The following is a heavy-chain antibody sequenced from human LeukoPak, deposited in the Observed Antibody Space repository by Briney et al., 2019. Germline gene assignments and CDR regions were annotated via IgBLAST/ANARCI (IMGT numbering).Heavy chain of an antibody. CDR3: AKRGVVIRVILVGFHKAAYYFDS. CDR2: ISYRGSRT. J-gene: IGHJ4*02. V-gene: IGHV3-23*01. CDR1: GITLSNYG. D-gene: IGHD3-22*01. Sequence: GGSLRLSCAVSGITLSNYGISWVRQAPGKGLEWGAGISYRGSRTNYADSLKGRFTISTHHPKNTLYLQMNSLRAEDTAVYFCAKRGVVIRVILVGFHKAAYYFDSWGQGALVTVSS.